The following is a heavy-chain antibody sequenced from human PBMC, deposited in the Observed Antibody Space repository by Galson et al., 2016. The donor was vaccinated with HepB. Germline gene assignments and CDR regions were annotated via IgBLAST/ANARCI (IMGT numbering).Heavy chain of an antibody. CDR2: IMPVLNKV. CDR3: ATGGEVAAIDTLDV. J-gene: IGHJ6*04. CDR1: GVTFTSHG. V-gene: IGHV1-69*06. Sequence: SVKVSCKASGVTFTSHGFTWVRQAPGQGLEWVGGIMPVLNKVVYAQKFQGRVTITADKSTSTVYMRLSSLRSEDTAMYYCATGGEVAAIDTLDVWGKGNLVRVSS. D-gene: IGHD5-12*01.